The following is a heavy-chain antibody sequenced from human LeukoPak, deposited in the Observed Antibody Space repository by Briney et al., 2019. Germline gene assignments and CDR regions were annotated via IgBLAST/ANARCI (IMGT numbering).Heavy chain of an antibody. CDR2: IYYSGST. J-gene: IGHJ1*01. V-gene: IGHV4-39*07. D-gene: IGHD6-13*01. Sequence: SSYSMNWVRQPPGKGLEWIGSIYYSGSTYYNPSLKSRVTISVDTSKNQFSLKLSSVTAADTAVYYCASTGYSSSWHKYFQHWGQGTLVTVSS. CDR3: ASTGYSSSWHKYFQH. CDR1: SSYS.